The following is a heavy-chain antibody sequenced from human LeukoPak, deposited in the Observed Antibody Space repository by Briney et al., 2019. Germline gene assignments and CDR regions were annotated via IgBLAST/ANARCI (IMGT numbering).Heavy chain of an antibody. Sequence: GGSLRLSCAASGFTFSSYGMHWVRQAPGKGLEWVAVISYDGSNKYYADSVKGRFTISRDNSKNTLYLQMNSLRAEDTAVYYCAKDRGFGPYGSGSYYPLDYWGQGTLVTVSS. CDR1: GFTFSSYG. V-gene: IGHV3-30*18. J-gene: IGHJ4*02. D-gene: IGHD3-10*01. CDR2: ISYDGSNK. CDR3: AKDRGFGPYGSGSYYPLDY.